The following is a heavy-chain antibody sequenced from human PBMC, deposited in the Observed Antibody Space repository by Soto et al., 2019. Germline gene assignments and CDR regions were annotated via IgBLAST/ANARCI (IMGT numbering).Heavy chain of an antibody. J-gene: IGHJ6*03. D-gene: IGHD6-19*01. CDR2: IYYSGST. Sequence: SETLSLTCTVSGGSISSYYWSWIRPHPGKGLEWIGYIYYSGSTNYNPSLKSRVTISVDTSKNQFSLKLSSVTAADTAVYYCARTVQQWLDYYYMDVWGKGTTVTVSS. V-gene: IGHV4-59*01. CDR3: ARTVQQWLDYYYMDV. CDR1: GGSISSYY.